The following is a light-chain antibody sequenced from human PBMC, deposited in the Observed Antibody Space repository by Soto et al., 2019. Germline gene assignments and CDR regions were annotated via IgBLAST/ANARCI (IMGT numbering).Light chain of an antibody. CDR3: QHYGTSRVT. V-gene: IGKV3-20*01. J-gene: IGKJ3*01. CDR1: QSVGSSY. CDR2: GAS. Sequence: EIVLTQSPGTLSLSPGERATLSCRASQSVGSSYLGWYQKKPGQPPRLLIYGASSRTTGIPDRFSGSGSGTDFTLTINRLEPEDFAVYYCQHYGTSRVTFGPGTNVDIK.